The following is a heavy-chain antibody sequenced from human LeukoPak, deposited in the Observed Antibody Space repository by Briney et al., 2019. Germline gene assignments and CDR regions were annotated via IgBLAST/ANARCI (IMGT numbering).Heavy chain of an antibody. V-gene: IGHV1-2*02. Sequence: ASVKVSCKASGYTFTGYYMHWVRQAPGQGLEWMGWINPNSGGTNYAQKFQGRVTMTRDTSISTAYMELSRLRSDDTAVYYCARAYYDFWSGLDYWGQGTLVTVSS. CDR1: GYTFTGYY. CDR2: INPNSGGT. D-gene: IGHD3-3*01. CDR3: ARAYYDFWSGLDY. J-gene: IGHJ4*02.